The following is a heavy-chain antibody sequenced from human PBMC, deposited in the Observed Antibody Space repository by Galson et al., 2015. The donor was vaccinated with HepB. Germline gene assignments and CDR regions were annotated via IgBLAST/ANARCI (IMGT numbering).Heavy chain of an antibody. CDR3: ARESPPHCSSTSCYFYYMDV. V-gene: IGHV6-1*01. CDR1: GDSVSSNSAA. D-gene: IGHD2-2*01. J-gene: IGHJ6*03. CDR2: TYYRSKWYN. Sequence: CAISGDSVSSNSAAWHWIRQSPSRGLEWLGRTYYRSKWYNDYAVSVKSRITINPDTSKNQFSLQLNSVTPEDTAVYYCARESPPHCSSTSCYFYYMDVWGKGTTVAVSS.